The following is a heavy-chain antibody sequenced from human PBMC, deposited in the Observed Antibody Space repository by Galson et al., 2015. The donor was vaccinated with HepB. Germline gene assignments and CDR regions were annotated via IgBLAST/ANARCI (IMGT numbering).Heavy chain of an antibody. CDR2: IWPSGKT. CDR1: GFTLSASS. V-gene: IGHV3-23*01. Sequence: SLRLSCAASGFTLSASSMSWVRQAPGKGLEWVSGIWPSGKTFSADSVEGRFTISRDTSKSTLYLQMNSLRAGDTAIYFCAKDRIAGDGYSELDKWGQGTLVTVSS. CDR3: AKDRIAGDGYSELDK. J-gene: IGHJ4*02. D-gene: IGHD5-18*01.